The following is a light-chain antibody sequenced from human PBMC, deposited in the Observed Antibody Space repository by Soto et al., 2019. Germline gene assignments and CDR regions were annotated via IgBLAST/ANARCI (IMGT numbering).Light chain of an antibody. CDR2: SDN. J-gene: IGLJ2*01. CDR1: SSNLGTNT. CDR3: AAWDVSLVV. Sequence: QSVLTQPPSASGTPGQRVTISCSGSSSNLGTNTVIWYQQLPGAAPKLLIYSDNQRPSGVTDRFAGSKSGTSASLAISGLHSEDEADYYCAAWDVSLVVFGGGTKLTVL. V-gene: IGLV1-44*01.